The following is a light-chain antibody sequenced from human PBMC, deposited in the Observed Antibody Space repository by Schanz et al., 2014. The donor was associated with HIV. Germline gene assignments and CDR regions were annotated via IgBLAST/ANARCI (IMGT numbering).Light chain of an antibody. J-gene: IGLJ2*01. CDR1: SSDIG. Sequence: QSALTQPASASGSPGQSVAISCTGASSDIGVSWYQQYPGNAPRLIIYAVNRRTLGVPDRFSGAKSGNTAFLLVSGLQDEDEADYYCTSYGGSSNVLFGGGTKLTVL. CDR3: TSYGGSSNVL. V-gene: IGLV2-8*01. CDR2: AVN.